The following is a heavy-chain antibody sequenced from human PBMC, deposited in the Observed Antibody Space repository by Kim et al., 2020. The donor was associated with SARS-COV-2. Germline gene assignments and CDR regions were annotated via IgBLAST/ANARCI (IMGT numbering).Heavy chain of an antibody. D-gene: IGHD3-16*02. CDR2: INPNSGGT. J-gene: IGHJ3*02. Sequence: ASVKVSCKASGYTFTGYYMHWVRQAPGQGLEWMGRINPNSGGTNYAQKFQGRVTMTRDTSISTAYMELSRLRSDDTAVYYCATRIMITFGGVIVIGRDAFDIWGQGTMVTVSS. CDR1: GYTFTGYY. CDR3: ATRIMITFGGVIVIGRDAFDI. V-gene: IGHV1-2*06.